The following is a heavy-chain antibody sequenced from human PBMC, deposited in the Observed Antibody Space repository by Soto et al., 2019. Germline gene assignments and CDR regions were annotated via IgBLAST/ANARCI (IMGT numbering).Heavy chain of an antibody. CDR1: GFILSDCA. V-gene: IGHV3-48*02. Sequence: GGSLRLSCATSGFILSDCAMNWVRQAPGKGLEWVSYISSSSSVIDYADSVKGRFTISRDNARNSLYLQMNSLRDEDTAVYYCASHYDMWSGYLSPVDYWGQGTLVTVSS. D-gene: IGHD3-3*01. J-gene: IGHJ4*02. CDR3: ASHYDMWSGYLSPVDY. CDR2: ISSSSSVI.